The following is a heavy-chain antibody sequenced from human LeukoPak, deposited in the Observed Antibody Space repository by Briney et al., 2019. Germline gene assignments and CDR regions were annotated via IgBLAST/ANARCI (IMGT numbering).Heavy chain of an antibody. CDR2: INPNSGGT. D-gene: IGHD3-10*01. J-gene: IGHJ4*02. CDR3: ARATMVRGVWFDY. CDR1: GYTFTGYY. Sequence: ASVKVSCKASGYTFTGYYIHWVRQAPGQGLEWMGWINPNSGGTNYAQKFQGRVTMARDTPISTAYMELSRLRSDDTAVYYCARATMVRGVWFDYWGQGTLVTVSS. V-gene: IGHV1-2*02.